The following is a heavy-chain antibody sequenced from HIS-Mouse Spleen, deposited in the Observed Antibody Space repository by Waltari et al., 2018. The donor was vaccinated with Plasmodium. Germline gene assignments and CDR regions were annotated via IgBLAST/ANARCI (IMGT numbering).Heavy chain of an antibody. V-gene: IGHV4-39*07. Sequence: QLQLQESGPGLVKPSETLSLTCTVSGGSLSSSSYYWGLVPQPPGKGLEWIGSIYYSGSTYYNPSLKSRVTISVDTSKNQFSLKLSSVTAADPAVYYCARDRITGTSYFDYWGQGTLVTVSS. D-gene: IGHD1-7*01. CDR2: IYYSGST. J-gene: IGHJ4*02. CDR1: GGSLSSSSYY. CDR3: ARDRITGTSYFDY.